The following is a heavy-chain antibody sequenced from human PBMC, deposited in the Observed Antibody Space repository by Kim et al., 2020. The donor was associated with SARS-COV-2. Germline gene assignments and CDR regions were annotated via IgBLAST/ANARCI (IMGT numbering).Heavy chain of an antibody. Sequence: ASVKVSCKASGYTFTGYYMHWVRQAPGQGLEWMGRINPNSGGTNYAQKFQGRVTMTRDTSISTAYMELSRLRSDDTAVYYCAREEGITIFGVVISSPYYYGMDVWRQGTTVTVSS. CDR2: INPNSGGT. J-gene: IGHJ6*02. CDR1: GYTFTGYY. D-gene: IGHD3-3*01. V-gene: IGHV1-2*06. CDR3: AREEGITIFGVVISSPYYYGMDV.